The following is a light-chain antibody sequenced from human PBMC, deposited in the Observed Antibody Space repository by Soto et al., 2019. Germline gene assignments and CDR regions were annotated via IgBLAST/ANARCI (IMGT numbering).Light chain of an antibody. CDR1: QTISGY. J-gene: IGKJ2*01. V-gene: IGKV1-39*01. CDR3: QQYNTYSPYT. Sequence: DIQMTQSPSSLSASVGDRVTITCRASQTISGYLNWYQQKPGKAPELLIYAASYLGNGVPSRFSGSGSGTYFTLTISSLQPEDLATYYCQQYNTYSPYTFGQGTKLEIK. CDR2: AAS.